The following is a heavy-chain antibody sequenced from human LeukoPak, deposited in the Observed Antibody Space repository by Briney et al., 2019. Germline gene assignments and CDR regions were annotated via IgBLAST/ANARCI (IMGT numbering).Heavy chain of an antibody. CDR1: GYTFTSYD. J-gene: IGHJ5*02. D-gene: IGHD6-19*01. CDR3: ARSGAVAGSWFDP. Sequence: ASVKVSCEASGYTFTSYDINWVRQATGQGLEWMGWMNPNSGNTGYAQKFQGRVTMTRNTSMSTAYMELSSLRSEDTAVYYCARSGAVAGSWFDPWGQGTLVTVSS. CDR2: MNPNSGNT. V-gene: IGHV1-8*01.